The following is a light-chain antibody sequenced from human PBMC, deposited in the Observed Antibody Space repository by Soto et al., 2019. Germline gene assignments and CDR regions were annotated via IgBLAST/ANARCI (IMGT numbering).Light chain of an antibody. CDR3: QQYSIPRT. Sequence: EIILTQSPGTVSWSQGERATLSWRASQSVSSIYSAWYQQTPRHAPRLLIYGASSRATGIPDSLSGSASGTDFPLTISRMPPEDSAGYYCQQYSIPRTFGQGTQVDIK. J-gene: IGKJ1*01. CDR1: QSVSSIY. V-gene: IGKV3-20*01. CDR2: GAS.